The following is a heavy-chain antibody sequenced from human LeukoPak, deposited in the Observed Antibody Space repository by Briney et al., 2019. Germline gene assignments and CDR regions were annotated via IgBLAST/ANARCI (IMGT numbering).Heavy chain of an antibody. D-gene: IGHD5-12*01. V-gene: IGHV4-34*08. J-gene: IGHJ4*02. CDR2: IDHRGST. CDR3: ATRLPTDY. CDR1: GGTFSDYS. Sequence: SETLSLTCAVYGGTFSDYSWSWTRQTPDKGLEWIGEIDHRGSTKYNPSLKSRATIPIDTSKKQFSLKLSSVTAADTAVYYCATRLPTDYWGQGTLVTVSS.